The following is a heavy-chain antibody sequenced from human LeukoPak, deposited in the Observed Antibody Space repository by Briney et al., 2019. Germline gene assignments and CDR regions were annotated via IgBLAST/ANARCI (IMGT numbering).Heavy chain of an antibody. D-gene: IGHD2-2*01. CDR3: ARSRKYQLLSAFGI. J-gene: IGHJ3*02. CDR1: GHTFTSYG. Sequence: ASVKVSCKASGHTFTSYGISWVRQAPGQGLEWMGWISAYNGNTNYAQKLQGRVTMTTDTSTSTAYMELRSLRSDDTAVYYCARSRKYQLLSAFGIWGQGTMVTVSS. V-gene: IGHV1-18*01. CDR2: ISAYNGNT.